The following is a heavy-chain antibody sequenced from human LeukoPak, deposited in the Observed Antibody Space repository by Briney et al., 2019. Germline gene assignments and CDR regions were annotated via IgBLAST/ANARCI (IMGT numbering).Heavy chain of an antibody. CDR1: GYSFTNYW. D-gene: IGHD6-19*01. V-gene: IGHV5-51*01. Sequence: GESLQISCKGSGYSFTNYWIGWVRQLPGKGLEWMGIIYAGDSDTRYSPSFQGQVTISVDRSITTAYLQWSSLKASDTAMYYCARSWVAGYGTVLDYWGQGTLVTVSS. CDR3: ARSWVAGYGTVLDY. CDR2: IYAGDSDT. J-gene: IGHJ4*02.